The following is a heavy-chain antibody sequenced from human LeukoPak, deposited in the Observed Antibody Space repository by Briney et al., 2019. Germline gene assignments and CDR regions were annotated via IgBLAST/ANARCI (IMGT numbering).Heavy chain of an antibody. CDR3: TQSNY. CDR1: GFTFSGSP. Sequence: GGSLRLSCAASGFTFSGSPILWVRQASGKGLEWVGRIRSKADNYATAYAASVQGRCTISRDDSKNTAYLQLNSLKTEDTAVYYCTQSNYWGQGALVTVSS. J-gene: IGHJ4*02. V-gene: IGHV3-73*01. CDR2: IRSKADNYAT.